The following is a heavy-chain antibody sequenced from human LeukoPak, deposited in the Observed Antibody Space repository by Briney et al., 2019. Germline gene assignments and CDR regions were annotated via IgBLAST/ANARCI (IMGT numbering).Heavy chain of an antibody. CDR2: ISYDGSNK. Sequence: GRSLRLSSAASGFTFSSYAMHWVRQAPGKGLEWVAVISYDGSNKYYADSVKGRFTISRDNSKNTLYLQMNSLRAEDTAVYYCARGLLYSSSSNFDYWGQGTLVTVSS. CDR3: ARGLLYSSSSNFDY. CDR1: GFTFSSYA. D-gene: IGHD6-6*01. V-gene: IGHV3-30-3*01. J-gene: IGHJ4*02.